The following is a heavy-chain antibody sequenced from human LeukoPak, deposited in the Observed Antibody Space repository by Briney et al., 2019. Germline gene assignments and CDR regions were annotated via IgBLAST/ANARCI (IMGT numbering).Heavy chain of an antibody. D-gene: IGHD3-22*01. CDR2: ISWNSGII. V-gene: IGHV3-9*01. J-gene: IGHJ4*02. CDR3: AKDRFFYDSGSKAN. CDR1: GFTFSSSA. Sequence: GGSLRLSCAASGFTFSSSAMNWVRQAPGKGLEWVSSISWNSGIIDYADSVKGRFTISRDNAKNSLYLQMNSLRVEDTAFYYCAKDRFFYDSGSKANWGQGTLVTVSS.